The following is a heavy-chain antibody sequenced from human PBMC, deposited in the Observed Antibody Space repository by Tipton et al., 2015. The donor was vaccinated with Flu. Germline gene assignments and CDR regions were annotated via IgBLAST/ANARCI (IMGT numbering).Heavy chain of an antibody. V-gene: IGHV4-4*07. CDR3: AKSGSYLEYLQH. J-gene: IGHJ1*01. CDR2: IYTSGST. CDR1: GGSISSYY. Sequence: TLSLTCTVSGGSISSYYWSWIRQPAGKGLEWIGRIYTSGSTNYNPSLKSRVTMSVDTSKNQFSLKLTSASAADTAVYYCAKSGSYLEYLQHWGQGTLVTVSS. D-gene: IGHD1-26*01.